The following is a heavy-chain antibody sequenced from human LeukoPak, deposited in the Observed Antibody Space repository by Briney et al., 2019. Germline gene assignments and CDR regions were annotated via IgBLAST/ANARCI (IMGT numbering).Heavy chain of an antibody. CDR2: ITPIFPTA. CDR1: GGTFSSYA. J-gene: IGHJ4*02. Sequence: GASVKVSCKASGGTFSSYAISWVRQAPGQGLEWMGGITPIFPTANYAQKFSGRLTITADASTSTVYMELSSLRSDDTAVYYCARDLSGYDDYWGQGTLVTVSS. V-gene: IGHV1-69*13. CDR3: ARDLSGYDDY. D-gene: IGHD5-12*01.